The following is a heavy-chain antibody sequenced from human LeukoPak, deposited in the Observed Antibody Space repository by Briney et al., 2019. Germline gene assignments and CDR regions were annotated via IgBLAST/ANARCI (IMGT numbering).Heavy chain of an antibody. Sequence: PGGSLRLSCATSGFTFNDAWMSWVRQAPGKGLEWVGRIKSRTDGGTTDYGAPVKGRFTISRDDSKNTLYLQMDSLKTEDTAVYYCTAGVGLGDLDYWGQGTLVTVSS. J-gene: IGHJ4*02. D-gene: IGHD3-10*01. CDR1: GFTFNDAW. CDR3: TAGVGLGDLDY. V-gene: IGHV3-15*01. CDR2: IKSRTDGGTT.